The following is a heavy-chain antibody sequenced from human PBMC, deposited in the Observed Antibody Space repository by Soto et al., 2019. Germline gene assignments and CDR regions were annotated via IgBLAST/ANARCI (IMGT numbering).Heavy chain of an antibody. D-gene: IGHD2-15*01. CDR2: LGAADDP. J-gene: IGHJ6*02. CDR3: ARAYSGRLPRRADYYYAMDV. V-gene: IGHV3-13*05. Sequence: LRLSCAASGFTLSAYDMHWVRQAEGKGLEWVSALGAADDPYYLVSVKGRFTISRENAKNSLYLQMNNLRAGDTAVYYCARAYSGRLPRRADYYYAMDVWGQGTTVTVSS. CDR1: GFTLSAYD.